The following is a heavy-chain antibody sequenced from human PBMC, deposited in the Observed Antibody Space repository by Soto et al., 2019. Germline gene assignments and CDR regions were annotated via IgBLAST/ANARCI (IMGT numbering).Heavy chain of an antibody. Sequence: PGGSLRLSCAASGFTFSSYEMNWVRQAPGKGLEWVSYISSSGSTIYYADSVKDRFTISRDNAKNSLYLQMNSLRAEDTAVYYCARDFIAARPYSSGLATPGSGYWGQGTLVTVSS. CDR3: ARDFIAARPYSSGLATPGSGY. D-gene: IGHD6-6*01. V-gene: IGHV3-48*03. CDR1: GFTFSSYE. J-gene: IGHJ4*02. CDR2: ISSSGSTI.